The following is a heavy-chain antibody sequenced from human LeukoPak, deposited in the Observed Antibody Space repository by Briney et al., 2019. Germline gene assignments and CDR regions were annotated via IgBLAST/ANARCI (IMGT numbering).Heavy chain of an antibody. V-gene: IGHV3-74*01. CDR2: INGDGSST. Sequence: GGSLRLSCAASGFTFSSYWMHWVRQAPGKGLVWVSRINGDGSSTSYADFVKGRFTISRDNAKNTLYLQMNSLRAEDTAVYYCARVRYYDFWSGYYPFDPWGQGTPVTVSS. CDR1: GFTFSSYW. CDR3: ARVRYYDFWSGYYPFDP. J-gene: IGHJ5*02. D-gene: IGHD3-3*01.